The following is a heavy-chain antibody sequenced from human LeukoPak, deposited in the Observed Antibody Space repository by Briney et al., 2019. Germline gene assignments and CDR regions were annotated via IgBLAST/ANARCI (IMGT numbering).Heavy chain of an antibody. CDR3: ARGINLWFGEYNWFDP. CDR1: GYTFTGDY. CDR2: INPNSGGT. J-gene: IGHJ5*02. V-gene: IGHV1-2*02. Sequence: GASVKVSCKASGYTFTGDYMHWVRQARGQGLEWMGWINPNSGGTNYAQKFQGRVTMTRDTSISTAYMELSRLRSDDTAVYYCARGINLWFGEYNWFDPWGQGTLVTVSS. D-gene: IGHD3-10*01.